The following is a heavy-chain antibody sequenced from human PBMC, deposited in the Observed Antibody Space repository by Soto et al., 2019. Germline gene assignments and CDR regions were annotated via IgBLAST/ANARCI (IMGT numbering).Heavy chain of an antibody. Sequence: PSETLSLTCTASGGSITSSSHFWGWVRQPPGKGLEWIGTIYFTGNTYYTPSLKSRLTMSIDTSKNEFSLRLNSVTAADTAVYYCAGQTFTIAAASYGRRNWFDPWGAGTLVTVSS. J-gene: IGHJ5*02. D-gene: IGHD6-25*01. V-gene: IGHV4-39*01. CDR3: AGQTFTIAAASYGRRNWFDP. CDR2: IYFTGNT. CDR1: GGSITSSSHF.